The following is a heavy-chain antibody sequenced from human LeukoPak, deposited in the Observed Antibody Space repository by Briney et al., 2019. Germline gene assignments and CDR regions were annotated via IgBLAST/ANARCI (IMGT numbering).Heavy chain of an antibody. CDR1: GGTFSSYA. V-gene: IGHV1-69*05. CDR2: IIPIFGTA. J-gene: IGHJ4*02. Sequence: ASVKVSCKASGGTFSSYAISWVRQAPGRGLEWMGGIIPIFGTANYAQKFQGRVTITTDESTSTAYMELSSLRPEDTAVYYCAREQPEYYDSSGWGQGTLVTVSS. D-gene: IGHD3-22*01. CDR3: AREQPEYYDSSG.